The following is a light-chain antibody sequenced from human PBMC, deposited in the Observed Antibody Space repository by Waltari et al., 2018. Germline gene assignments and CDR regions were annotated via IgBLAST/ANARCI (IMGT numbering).Light chain of an antibody. CDR2: GAS. J-gene: IGKJ3*01. CDR1: QSVSSNY. CDR3: QQYGSSPFA. V-gene: IGKV3-20*01. Sequence: EIVLTQSPGTLSLSPGERATLPCRASQSVSSNYLAWYQQKPGQPPRLLIYGASSRATGIPDRFSGSGSGTDFTLTISRLEPEDFAVYYCQQYGSSPFAFGPGTKVDIK.